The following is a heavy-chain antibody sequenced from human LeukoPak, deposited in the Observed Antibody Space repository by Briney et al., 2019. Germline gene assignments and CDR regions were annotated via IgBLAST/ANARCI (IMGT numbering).Heavy chain of an antibody. D-gene: IGHD1-26*01. V-gene: IGHV3-23*01. CDR1: GFTFSSYA. CDR3: AKDWEVFDY. CDR2: ISASGGST. Sequence: GGSLRLSCAASGFTFSSYAMSWVRQAPGMGLEWVSAISASGGSTYYADSVKGRFTISRDSSKSTLYLQMSSLRAEDTAVYYCAKDWEVFDYWGQGTLVTVSS. J-gene: IGHJ4*02.